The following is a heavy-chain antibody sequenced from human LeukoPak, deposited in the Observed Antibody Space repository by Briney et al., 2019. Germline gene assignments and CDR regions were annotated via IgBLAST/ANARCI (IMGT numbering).Heavy chain of an antibody. D-gene: IGHD1-26*01. Sequence: ASVKVSCKASGGTFSSYAISWVRQAPGQGLEWMGGIIPIFGTANYAQKFQGRVTNTTDESTSTAYMELSSLRSEDTAVYYCARVSGSYGIWFDPWGQGTLVIVSS. V-gene: IGHV1-69*05. CDR3: ARVSGSYGIWFDP. CDR2: IIPIFGTA. J-gene: IGHJ5*02. CDR1: GGTFSSYA.